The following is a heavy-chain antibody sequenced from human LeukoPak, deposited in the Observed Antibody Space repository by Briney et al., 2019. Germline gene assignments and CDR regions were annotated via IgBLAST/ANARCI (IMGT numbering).Heavy chain of an antibody. D-gene: IGHD6-25*01. Sequence: PGGSLRLSCAASGFTFSSYAVTWVRQAPGKGLEWVSSITGSGDTAFYADSVKGRFTISRGNSKNILYLQMHSLRVEDTAVYYCVKDYSTIAAAANPLFDYWGQGALVTVSS. CDR1: GFTFSSYA. V-gene: IGHV3-23*01. CDR3: VKDYSTIAAAANPLFDY. CDR2: ITGSGDTA. J-gene: IGHJ4*02.